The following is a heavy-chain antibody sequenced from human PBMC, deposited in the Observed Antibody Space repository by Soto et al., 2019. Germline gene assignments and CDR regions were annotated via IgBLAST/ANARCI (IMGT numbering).Heavy chain of an antibody. CDR2: IYYSGST. J-gene: IGHJ4*02. CDR1: GGSISSGGYY. Sequence: TLSLTCTVSGGSISSGGYYWSWIRQHPGKGLEWIGYIYYSGSTYYNPSLKSRVTISVDTSKNQFSLKLSSVTAADTAVYYCARSVDTAMVTGGFDYWGQGTLVTVSS. D-gene: IGHD5-18*01. CDR3: ARSVDTAMVTGGFDY. V-gene: IGHV4-31*03.